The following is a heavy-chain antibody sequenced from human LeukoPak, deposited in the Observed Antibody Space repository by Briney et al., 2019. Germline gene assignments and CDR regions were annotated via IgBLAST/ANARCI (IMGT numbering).Heavy chain of an antibody. J-gene: IGHJ4*02. V-gene: IGHV3-23*01. D-gene: IGHD5-24*01. CDR1: GFTFSSYA. CDR3: AKDDRWLQFCC. Sequence: GGSLRLSCAASGFTFSSYAMSWVRQAPGKGLEWVSAVSGSGAHTYYADSVQGRFPISRDKSKNTLYLQMNSLRAEDTAIYYCAKDDRWLQFCCWGQGTLVTVSA. CDR2: VSGSGAHT.